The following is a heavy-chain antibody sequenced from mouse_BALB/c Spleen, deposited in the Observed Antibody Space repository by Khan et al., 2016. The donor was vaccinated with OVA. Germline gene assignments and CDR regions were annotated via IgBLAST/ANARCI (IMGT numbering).Heavy chain of an antibody. CDR1: GFTFSSYA. CDR2: ISSGGSYT. J-gene: IGHJ2*01. D-gene: IGHD2-12*01. V-gene: IGHV5-9-3*01. CDR3: SKVYVGYFDQ. Sequence: EVQLVESGGGLVKPGGSLKLSCAASGFTFSSYAMSWVRQTPEKRLEWVATISSGGSYTYYPDSVKGRFTISRDNAKNTLYLQMSSLRSEDTAMYYCSKVYVGYFDQWGQGTTLTVSS.